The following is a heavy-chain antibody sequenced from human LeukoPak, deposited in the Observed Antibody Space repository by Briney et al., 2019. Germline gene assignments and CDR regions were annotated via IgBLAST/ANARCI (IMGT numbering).Heavy chain of an antibody. D-gene: IGHD2-21*02. Sequence: ASVKVSCKASGYTFTSYYMHWVRQAPGQGLEWMGIINPSGGSTSYAQKFQGRVTMTRDTSASTAYMELSSLRSEDTAVYYCARDGIAYCGGDCYSDAFDIWGQGTMVTVSS. J-gene: IGHJ3*02. CDR1: GYTFTSYY. CDR3: ARDGIAYCGGDCYSDAFDI. V-gene: IGHV1-46*01. CDR2: INPSGGST.